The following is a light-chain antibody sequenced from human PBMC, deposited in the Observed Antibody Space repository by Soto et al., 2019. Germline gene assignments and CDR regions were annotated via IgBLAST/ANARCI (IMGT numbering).Light chain of an antibody. V-gene: IGLV2-14*01. CDR2: EVS. CDR3: SAFTGSTTWV. J-gene: IGLJ3*02. CDR1: SNDVGGYNY. Sequence: QSVLTQPASLSGSPGQSITMFCTGTSNDVGGYNYVSWYQQHPGKAPKLIIYEVSKRPSGISSRFSGCKSANTASLTISGLQAEDEAEYYCSAFTGSTTWVFGGGNKLTVL.